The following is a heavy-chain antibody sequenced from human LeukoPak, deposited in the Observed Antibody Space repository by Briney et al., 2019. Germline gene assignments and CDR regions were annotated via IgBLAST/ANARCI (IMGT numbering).Heavy chain of an antibody. CDR3: AVWGGGGFDF. CDR1: GFTFSTYW. J-gene: IGHJ3*01. CDR2: IHKDGSST. D-gene: IGHD3-16*01. V-gene: IGHV3-74*01. Sequence: GGSLRLSCGASGFTFSTYWMHWFRQAPGKGLVWVSRIHKDGSSTNYADAVKGRFTISRDNARNTLYLQMDSLRAEDTALYYCAVWGGGGFDFWGQGTMVTVSS.